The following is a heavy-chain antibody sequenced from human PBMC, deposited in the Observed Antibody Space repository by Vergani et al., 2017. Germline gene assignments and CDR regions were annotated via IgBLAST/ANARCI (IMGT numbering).Heavy chain of an antibody. CDR2: IYSGGST. CDR3: ARDTRQGAFDI. V-gene: IGHV3-66*02. J-gene: IGHJ3*02. Sequence: EVQMVESGGGLVKPGGSLRLSCVASGFTFSHYSMNWVRQAPGKGLEWVSVIYSGGSTYYADSVKGRFTISRDNSKNTLYLQMNSLRAEDTAVYYCARDTRQGAFDIWGQGTMVTVSS. D-gene: IGHD2-2*02. CDR1: GFTFSHYS.